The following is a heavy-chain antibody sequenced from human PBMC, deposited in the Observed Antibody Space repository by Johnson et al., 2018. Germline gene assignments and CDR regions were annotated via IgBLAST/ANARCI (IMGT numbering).Heavy chain of an antibody. J-gene: IGHJ3*02. CDR3: AKINPVRFGELFNAFDI. CDR2: ISYDGSNK. V-gene: IGHV3-30*18. CDR1: GFTFSSYG. Sequence: QVQLVESGGGVVQPGRSLRLSCAASGFTFSSYGMHWVRQAPGKGLEWVAVISYDGSNKYYADSVKGRFTISRDNAQNSLYLQINSLRAEDTSLYYCAKINPVRFGELFNAFDIWGQGTMVTVSS. D-gene: IGHD3-10*01.